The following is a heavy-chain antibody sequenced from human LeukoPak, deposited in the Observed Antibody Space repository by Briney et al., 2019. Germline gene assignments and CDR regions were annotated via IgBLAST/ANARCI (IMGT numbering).Heavy chain of an antibody. V-gene: IGHV3-23*01. CDR1: GFTFSSFG. CDR2: ISGSGGST. J-gene: IGHJ5*02. CDR3: AKAPFGWFDP. D-gene: IGHD3-10*01. Sequence: GGSLRLSCAASGFTFSSFGMSWVRQAPGKGLEWVSAISGSGGSTYYADSVKGRFTISRDNSKNTLYLQMNSLRAEDTAVYYCAKAPFGWFDPWGQGTLVTVSS.